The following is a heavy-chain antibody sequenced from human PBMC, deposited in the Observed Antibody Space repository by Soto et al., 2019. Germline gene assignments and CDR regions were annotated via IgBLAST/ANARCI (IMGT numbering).Heavy chain of an antibody. V-gene: IGHV3-53*04. J-gene: IGHJ6*03. CDR2: IYSGGST. Sequence: GGSLRLSCAASGFTVSSNYMSWVRQAPGKGLEWVSVIYSGGSTYYADSVKGRFTISRHNSKNTLYLQMNSLRAEDTAVYYCARVLRDYGDYGGYMDVWGKGTTVTVSS. D-gene: IGHD4-17*01. CDR3: ARVLRDYGDYGGYMDV. CDR1: GFTVSSNY.